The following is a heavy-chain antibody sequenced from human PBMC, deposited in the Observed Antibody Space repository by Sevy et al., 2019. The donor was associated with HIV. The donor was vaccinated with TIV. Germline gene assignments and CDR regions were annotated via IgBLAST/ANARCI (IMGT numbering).Heavy chain of an antibody. V-gene: IGHV4-59*01. CDR2: IYYSGST. Sequence: SETLSLTCTVSVGSINNYFWSWIRQPPGKGLEWIGYIYYSGSTNYNPSLKSRVTISVDTSKNQLSLKLSSVTAADTAVYYCARESIGAVGDFDYWGQGTLVTVSS. CDR3: ARESIGAVGDFDY. J-gene: IGHJ4*02. CDR1: VGSINNYF. D-gene: IGHD6-13*01.